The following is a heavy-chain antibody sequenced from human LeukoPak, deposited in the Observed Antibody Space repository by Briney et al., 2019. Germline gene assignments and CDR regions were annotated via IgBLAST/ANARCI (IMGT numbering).Heavy chain of an antibody. V-gene: IGHV3-33*01. CDR2: IWYDGSNK. J-gene: IGHJ4*02. D-gene: IGHD3-10*01. Sequence: GRSLRLSCAASGFTFSSYGMHWVRQAPGKGLERGAVIWYDGSNKYYADSVKGRFTISRDNSKNTLYLQMNSLRAEDTAVYYCARIYGSGSSKSDNFDYWGQGTLVTVSS. CDR3: ARIYGSGSSKSDNFDY. CDR1: GFTFSSYG.